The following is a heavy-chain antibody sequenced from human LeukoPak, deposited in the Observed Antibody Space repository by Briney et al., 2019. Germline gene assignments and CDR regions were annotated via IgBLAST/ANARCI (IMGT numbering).Heavy chain of an antibody. CDR1: SFTFSTYE. CDR2: ISSGGGII. D-gene: IGHD3-10*01. CDR3: ARDAPLGSSYYDY. J-gene: IGHJ4*02. V-gene: IGHV3-48*03. Sequence: GGSLRLSCAASSFTFSTYEMNWVRQAPGKGLEWVSYISSGGGIIYYADSVKDRFTISRDNSKNSLFLQMNSLRAEDTAIYYCARDAPLGSSYYDYWGQGTLVTVSS.